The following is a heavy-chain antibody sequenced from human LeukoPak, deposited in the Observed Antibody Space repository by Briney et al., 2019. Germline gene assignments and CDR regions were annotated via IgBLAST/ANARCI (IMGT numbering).Heavy chain of an antibody. J-gene: IGHJ4*02. D-gene: IGHD6-13*01. V-gene: IGHV3-21*04. CDR3: AKGIAAAGTGFAFDY. CDR2: ISSSSSYI. CDR1: GFTFSSYS. Sequence: TSGGSLRLSCAASGFTFSSYSMNWVRQAPGKGLEWVSSISSSSSYIYYADSVKGRFTISRDNAKNSLYLQMNSLRAEDTAVYYCAKGIAAAGTGFAFDYWGQGTLVTVSS.